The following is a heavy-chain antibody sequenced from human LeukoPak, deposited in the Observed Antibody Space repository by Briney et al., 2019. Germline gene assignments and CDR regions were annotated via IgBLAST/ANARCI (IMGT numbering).Heavy chain of an antibody. CDR3: ARRGLAAAFDY. CDR1: GGSISSGGYS. D-gene: IGHD6-13*01. V-gene: IGHV4-30-2*03. Sequence: PSQTLSLTCAVSGGSISSGGYSWSWIRQPPGKGLEWIGYIYYSGSTYYNPSLKSRVTISVDTSKNQFSLKLSSVTAADTAVYYCARRGLAAAFDYWGQGTLVTVSS. J-gene: IGHJ4*02. CDR2: IYYSGST.